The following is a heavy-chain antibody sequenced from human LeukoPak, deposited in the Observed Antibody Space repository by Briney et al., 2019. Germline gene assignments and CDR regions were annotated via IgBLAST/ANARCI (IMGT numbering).Heavy chain of an antibody. J-gene: IGHJ6*03. CDR2: IYYSGST. V-gene: IGHV4-39*01. CDR1: GGSISSSSYY. CDR3: ARQGQLVGYYYYYMDV. D-gene: IGHD6-6*01. Sequence: SETLSLTCTVSGGSISSSSYYWGWLRQPPGKGLEWIGRIYYSGSTYYNPSLKCRVTISVDTSKNQFSLKLSSVTAADTAVYYCARQGQLVGYYYYYMDVWGKGTTVTVSS.